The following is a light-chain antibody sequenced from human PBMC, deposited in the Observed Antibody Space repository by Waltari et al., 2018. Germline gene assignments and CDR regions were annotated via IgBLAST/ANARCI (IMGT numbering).Light chain of an antibody. CDR3: QQYNSYWT. CDR1: QSISSW. Sequence: DIQMTQPPSPLSASVGDRFTITCRASQSISSWLAWYQQKPGKAPKLLIYKASSLESGVPSRFSGSGSGTEFTLTISSLQPDDFATYYCQQYNSYWTFGQGTKVEIK. J-gene: IGKJ1*01. V-gene: IGKV1-5*03. CDR2: KAS.